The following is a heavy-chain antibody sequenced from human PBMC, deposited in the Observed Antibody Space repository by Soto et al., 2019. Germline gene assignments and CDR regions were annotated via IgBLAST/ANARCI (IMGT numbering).Heavy chain of an antibody. CDR3: ARWVGATSFDY. J-gene: IGHJ4*02. CDR2: IYYSGST. D-gene: IGHD1-26*01. Sequence: QVQLQESGPGLVKPSQTLSLTCTVSGGSISSGGYYWSWIRQHPGKGLEWIGYIYYSGSTYYNPSLKTRLTXSXYTSKNPFSLKLSSVTAADTAVYYCARWVGATSFDYWGQGTLVTVSS. CDR1: GGSISSGGYY. V-gene: IGHV4-31*03.